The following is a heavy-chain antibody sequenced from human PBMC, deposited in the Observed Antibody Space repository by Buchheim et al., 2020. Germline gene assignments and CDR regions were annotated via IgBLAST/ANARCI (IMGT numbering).Heavy chain of an antibody. J-gene: IGHJ6*02. CDR1: GYTFTSYD. D-gene: IGHD5-12*01. CDR3: ARYGDIVATISGYYYGMDV. Sequence: QVQLVQSGAEVKKPGASVKVSCKASGYTFTSYDINWVRQATGQGLEWMGWMSPNSGNTGYAQKFQGRVTMTRNTSISTAYMGLGRLRSEETAVYFWARYGDIVATISGYYYGMDVWGQGTT. V-gene: IGHV1-8*01. CDR2: MSPNSGNT.